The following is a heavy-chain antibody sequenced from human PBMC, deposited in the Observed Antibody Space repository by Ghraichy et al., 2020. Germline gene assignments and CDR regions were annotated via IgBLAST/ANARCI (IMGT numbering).Heavy chain of an antibody. CDR1: GFTFDDYA. Sequence: ALRLSCAASGFTFDDYAMHWVRQAPGKDLEWVSGISWNSGSIGYADSVKGRFTISRDNAKNSLYLQMNSLRAEDTALYYCAKALNPYDFWSGYPLGYWGQGTLVTVSS. CDR2: ISWNSGSI. CDR3: AKALNPYDFWSGYPLGY. V-gene: IGHV3-9*01. D-gene: IGHD3-3*01. J-gene: IGHJ4*02.